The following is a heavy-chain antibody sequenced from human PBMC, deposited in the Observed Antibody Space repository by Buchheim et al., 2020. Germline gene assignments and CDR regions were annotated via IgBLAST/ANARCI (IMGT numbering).Heavy chain of an antibody. CDR2: IGAERGNT. Sequence: QAKLEQSGPDVKNVGASVKVSCKASGYLFTSSGISWVRRAPGQGLEWMGWIGAERGNTLIAEKFKDRVTMTRDISTTTVYMELRSLRSDDTAVYYCATTWFYYGAMSLREFESWGQGTL. D-gene: IGHD3-16*01. J-gene: IGHJ5*01. CDR3: ATTWFYYGAMSLREFES. CDR1: GYLFTSSG. V-gene: IGHV1-18*01.